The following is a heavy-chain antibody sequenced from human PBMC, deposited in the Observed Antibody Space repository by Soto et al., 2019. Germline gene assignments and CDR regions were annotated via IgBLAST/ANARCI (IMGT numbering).Heavy chain of an antibody. D-gene: IGHD2-15*01. V-gene: IGHV3-23*01. Sequence: EVQLLESGGGLVQPGGSLRLSCAASGFTFSSYAMSWFRQAPGKGLEWVSAISGSGGSTYYADSVKGRFTISRDNSKNTLYLQMNSLRAEDTAVYYCAKTLGGIVVVVAANDAFDIWGQGTMVTVSS. CDR1: GFTFSSYA. CDR3: AKTLGGIVVVVAANDAFDI. CDR2: ISGSGGST. J-gene: IGHJ3*02.